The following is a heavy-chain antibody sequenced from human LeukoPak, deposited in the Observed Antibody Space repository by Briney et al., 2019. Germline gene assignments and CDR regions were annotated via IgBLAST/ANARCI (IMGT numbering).Heavy chain of an antibody. D-gene: IGHD2-8*01. CDR3: ARLRDDVTKFDS. CDR1: GFTFSSYW. CDR2: INQDKRQI. J-gene: IGHJ4*02. V-gene: IGHV3-7*01. Sequence: GGSLRLSCAGSGFTFSSYWMSWVRQAPGKGLEWVASINQDKRQIRYVESVKGRFTISRDNAKSSLFLQMNSLRVEDTAVYYCARLRDDVTKFDSWGQGTLVTVSS.